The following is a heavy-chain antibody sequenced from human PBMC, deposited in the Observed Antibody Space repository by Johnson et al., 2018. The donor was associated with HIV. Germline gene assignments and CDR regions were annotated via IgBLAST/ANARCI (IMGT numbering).Heavy chain of an antibody. Sequence: QVQLVESGGGLVKPGGSLRLSCAASGFTFSDYYMSWIRQAPGKGLEWVAVISYDGSNKYYADSVKGRFTISRDNAKNSLYLQMNSLRAEDPAVYYCARDSPGGALDIWGQGTVVTVSS. D-gene: IGHD3-10*01. CDR2: ISYDGSNK. CDR3: ARDSPGGALDI. J-gene: IGHJ3*02. V-gene: IGHV3-30*03. CDR1: GFTFSDYY.